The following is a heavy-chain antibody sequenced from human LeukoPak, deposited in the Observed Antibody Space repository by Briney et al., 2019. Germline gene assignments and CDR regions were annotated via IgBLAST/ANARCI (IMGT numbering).Heavy chain of an antibody. Sequence: SETLSLTCSVSGGSISPYYWSWIRQPPGKGLEWIGYIYYSGTTSYNPSLQSRVTISVATSKNQFSLKLSSVTAADTALYYCARDRASAGGFDYWGQGTLVTVSS. D-gene: IGHD2-15*01. CDR1: GGSISPYY. CDR3: ARDRASAGGFDY. V-gene: IGHV4-59*01. CDR2: IYYSGTT. J-gene: IGHJ4*02.